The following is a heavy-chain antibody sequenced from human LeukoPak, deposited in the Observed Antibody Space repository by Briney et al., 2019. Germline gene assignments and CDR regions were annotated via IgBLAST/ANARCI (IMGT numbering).Heavy chain of an antibody. CDR1: GYSFTSYW. D-gene: IGHD3-10*01. Sequence: GASLQISCKGSGYSFTSYWIGWVRQVPGKGLEWMGIIYPGDSDTRYSPSFQGQVTISADKSISTAYLQWSSLKASDTAMYYCARTITMVRGVITNRYMDVWGKGTTVTISS. J-gene: IGHJ6*03. CDR3: ARTITMVRGVITNRYMDV. V-gene: IGHV5-51*01. CDR2: IYPGDSDT.